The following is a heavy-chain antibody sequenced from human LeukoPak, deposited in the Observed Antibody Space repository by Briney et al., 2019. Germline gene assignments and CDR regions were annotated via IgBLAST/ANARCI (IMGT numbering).Heavy chain of an antibody. V-gene: IGHV3-23*01. Sequence: GGSLRLSCAASGFTFSSYAMSWVRQAPGKGLEWVSDITGSGGSTYYADSVKGRFTISRDNSKNTLYLQINSLRADDTAIYYCARRATDTSTTYHLDYWGQGTLVTVSS. D-gene: IGHD5-18*01. CDR3: ARRATDTSTTYHLDY. J-gene: IGHJ4*02. CDR2: ITGSGGST. CDR1: GFTFSSYA.